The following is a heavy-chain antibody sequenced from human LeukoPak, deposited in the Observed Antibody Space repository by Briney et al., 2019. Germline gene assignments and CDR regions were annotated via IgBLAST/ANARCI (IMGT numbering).Heavy chain of an antibody. CDR1: GGSIINNHYF. CDR3: ARHVPSALRVVVVTSDWYFDL. Sequence: PSETLSLTCTAPGGSIINNHYFWGWIRQPPGKGLEWIGTVFHGGSTYYNPSLESRVTISVDTANNQFSLNLRSVTAADTALYYCARHVPSALRVVVVTSDWYFDLWGRGTLVTVSS. D-gene: IGHD2-21*02. J-gene: IGHJ2*01. CDR2: VFHGGST. V-gene: IGHV4-39*01.